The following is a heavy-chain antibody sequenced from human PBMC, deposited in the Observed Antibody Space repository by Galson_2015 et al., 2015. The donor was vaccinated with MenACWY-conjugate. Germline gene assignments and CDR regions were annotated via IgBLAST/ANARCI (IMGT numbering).Heavy chain of an antibody. CDR1: GFMFSSYD. V-gene: IGHV3-48*02. J-gene: IGHJ4*02. D-gene: IGHD3-10*01. CDR3: ARETIVVPSDY. CDR2: ISNSGRTI. Sequence: SLRLSCAASGFMFSSYDVNWVRQAPRKGPEWVAYISNSGRTIHYADSVKGRFTISRDNADNSLYLQMNCLRDEDTAVYYCARETIVVPSDYWGQGTLVTVSS.